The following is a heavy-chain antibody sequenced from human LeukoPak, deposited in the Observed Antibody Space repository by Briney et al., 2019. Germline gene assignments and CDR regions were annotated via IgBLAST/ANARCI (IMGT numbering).Heavy chain of an antibody. V-gene: IGHV4-34*01. D-gene: IGHD1-1*01. J-gene: IGHJ6*04. CDR1: GGSFSGYY. Sequence: KTSETLSLTCAVYGGSFSGYYWSWIRQPPGKGLEWIGEINHSGSTNYNPSLKSRVTISVDTSKNQFSLKLSSVTAADTAVYYCASSPYTRPRVDVWGKGTTVTVSS. CDR2: INHSGST. CDR3: ASSPYTRPRVDV.